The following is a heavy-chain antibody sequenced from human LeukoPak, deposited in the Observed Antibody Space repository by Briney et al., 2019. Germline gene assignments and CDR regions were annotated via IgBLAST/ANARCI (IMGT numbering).Heavy chain of an antibody. CDR1: GGSISSYY. D-gene: IGHD6-19*01. V-gene: IGHV4-4*07. Sequence: SETLSLTCTVSGGSISSYYWSWIRQPAEKGLDWIGRIHTSGSTNYNPSLKSRVTMSVDTSTNPFSLKLSPVTAADTAVYFCARAPEFSSGWLLDTWGQGILVTVSS. CDR3: ARAPEFSSGWLLDT. CDR2: IHTSGST. J-gene: IGHJ5*02.